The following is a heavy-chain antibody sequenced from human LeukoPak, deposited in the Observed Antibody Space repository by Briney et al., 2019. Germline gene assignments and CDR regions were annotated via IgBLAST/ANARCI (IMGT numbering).Heavy chain of an antibody. J-gene: IGHJ4*02. CDR3: ARGPYYYGSGSYYLEGLFPFDY. CDR1: GYTFTSYG. CDR2: ISTYNGNI. V-gene: IGHV1-18*01. Sequence: ASVKVSCKASGYTFTSYGISWVRQAPGQGLEWMGWISTYNGNINYAQKLQGRVTMTTDTSTSTAYMELRSLRSDDTAVYYCARGPYYYGSGSYYLEGLFPFDYWGQGTLVTVSS. D-gene: IGHD3-10*01.